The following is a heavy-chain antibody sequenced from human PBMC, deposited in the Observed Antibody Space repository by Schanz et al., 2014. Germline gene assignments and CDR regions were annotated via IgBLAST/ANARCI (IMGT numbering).Heavy chain of an antibody. D-gene: IGHD6-13*01. CDR3: ARSGSSNWYFFDY. CDR1: GYTFTDYP. CDR2: INAGTGNT. V-gene: IGHV1-3*01. J-gene: IGHJ4*02. Sequence: QVPLVQSGAEVKKPGASVKVSCKTSGYTFTDYPINWVRQAPGQRLEWMGWINAGTGNTEYSQKFQGRVTITRDTLASTAYMEVSSLRSEDTAVYYCARSGSSNWYFFDYWGQGTLVTVSS.